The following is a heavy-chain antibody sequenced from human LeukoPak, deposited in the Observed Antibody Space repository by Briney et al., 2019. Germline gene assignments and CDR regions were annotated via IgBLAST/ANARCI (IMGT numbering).Heavy chain of an antibody. Sequence: PSETLSLTCTVSGGSIRCYFWSWIRQPPGKGLEWIGYMYYSGSTHYNPSLKSRVTISVDTSKNQFSLKLSSVTAADTAVYYCARVRALSYYDSSGDLYYFDYWGQGTLVTVSS. CDR2: MYYSGST. D-gene: IGHD3-22*01. J-gene: IGHJ4*02. CDR1: GGSIRCYF. V-gene: IGHV4-59*01. CDR3: ARVRALSYYDSSGDLYYFDY.